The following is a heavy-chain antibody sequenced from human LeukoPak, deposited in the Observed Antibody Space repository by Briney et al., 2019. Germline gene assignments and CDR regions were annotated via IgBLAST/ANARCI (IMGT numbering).Heavy chain of an antibody. CDR3: AREGVVGTLYYYYYMDV. V-gene: IGHV1-18*01. D-gene: IGHD2-15*01. Sequence: ASVKVSCKASGYTFTSYGISWVRQVPGQGLEWMGWISAYNGNTKYAQKLQGRVTMTTDTSTSTAYMELRSLRSDDTAVYYCAREGVVGTLYYYYYMDVWGKGTTVTVSS. CDR1: GYTFTSYG. CDR2: ISAYNGNT. J-gene: IGHJ6*03.